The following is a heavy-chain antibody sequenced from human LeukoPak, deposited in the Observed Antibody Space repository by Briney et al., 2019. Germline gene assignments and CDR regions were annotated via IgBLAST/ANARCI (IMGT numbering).Heavy chain of an antibody. Sequence: GGSLRLSCAASGFTFDEYAMHWVRQAPGKGLEWVSLISWDGGSTYYADSVKGRFTISRDNSKNSLYLQVNSPRAEDTALYYCAKGGYYYDSSGLELTDYWGQGTLVTVSS. J-gene: IGHJ4*02. CDR3: AKGGYYYDSSGLELTDY. V-gene: IGHV3-43D*03. D-gene: IGHD3-22*01. CDR2: ISWDGGST. CDR1: GFTFDEYA.